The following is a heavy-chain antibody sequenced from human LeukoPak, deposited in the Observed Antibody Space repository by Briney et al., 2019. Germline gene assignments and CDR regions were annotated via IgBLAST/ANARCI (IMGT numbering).Heavy chain of an antibody. CDR2: IIPILGIA. V-gene: IGHV1-69*04. CDR1: GGTFSSYA. J-gene: IGHJ4*02. D-gene: IGHD5-24*01. Sequence: SVKVSCKASGGTFSSYAISWVRQAPGQGLEWMGRIIPILGIANYAQKFQGRVTITADKSTSTAYMEPSSLRSEDTAVYYCAREQMATPPYYFDYWGQGTLVTVSS. CDR3: AREQMATPPYYFDY.